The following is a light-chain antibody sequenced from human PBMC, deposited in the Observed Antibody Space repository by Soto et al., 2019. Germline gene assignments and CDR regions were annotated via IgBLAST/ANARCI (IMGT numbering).Light chain of an antibody. CDR1: SSDVGSYNR. V-gene: IGLV2-18*02. Sequence: QSALTQPPSGSGSPGQSVTISCTGTSSDVGSYNRVSWYQQPPGTAPKLMIYEVNYRPSGVPDRFSGSKSGNTASLTISGLQAEDEADYYCSSYSSSSTYVFGTGTKV. J-gene: IGLJ1*01. CDR3: SSYSSSSTYV. CDR2: EVN.